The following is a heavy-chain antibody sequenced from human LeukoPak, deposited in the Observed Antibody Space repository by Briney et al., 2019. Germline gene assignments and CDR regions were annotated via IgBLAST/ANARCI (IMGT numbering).Heavy chain of an antibody. V-gene: IGHV4-59*13. CDR3: ARGRNLEWFDY. CDR1: GGSIFSYY. Sequence: PSETLSLTCTVSGGSIFSYYWSWIRQPPGKGLEWMGYIYYSGSTNYNPSLKSRVTISVDTSKNQFSLKLNSVTAADTAVYYCARGRNLEWFDYWGQGTLVTVSS. D-gene: IGHD3-3*01. CDR2: IYYSGST. J-gene: IGHJ5*01.